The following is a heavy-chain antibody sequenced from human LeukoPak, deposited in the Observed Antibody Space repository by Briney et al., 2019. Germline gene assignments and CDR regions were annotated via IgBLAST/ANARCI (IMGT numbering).Heavy chain of an antibody. Sequence: PGGSLRLSCAASGFTFSSYAMNWVRQAPGNGLEWVSAISVSGGNTYYADSVKGRFTISRDISKNTLYLQMNSLRAEDTAVYYCAKSYYDFWRACQYWGQGTLVTVSS. V-gene: IGHV3-23*01. CDR3: AKSYYDFWRACQY. J-gene: IGHJ4*02. CDR2: ISVSGGNT. D-gene: IGHD3-3*01. CDR1: GFTFSSYA.